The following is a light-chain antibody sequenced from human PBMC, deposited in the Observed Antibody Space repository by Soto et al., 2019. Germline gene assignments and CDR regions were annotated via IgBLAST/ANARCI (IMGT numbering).Light chain of an antibody. CDR1: QGISSY. J-gene: IGKJ4*01. Sequence: DIQWTQSPSFLSASVGDRVTITCRASQGISSYLAWYQQKPGKAPNLLIYTASTLQSGVPSRFSGSGSGTEFTLTLSSLQPEDVATYYCQQLNGYPLTFGGGTKVEIK. V-gene: IGKV1-9*01. CDR2: TAS. CDR3: QQLNGYPLT.